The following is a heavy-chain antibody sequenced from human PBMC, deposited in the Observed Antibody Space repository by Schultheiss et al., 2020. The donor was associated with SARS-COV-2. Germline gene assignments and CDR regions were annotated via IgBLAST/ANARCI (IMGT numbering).Heavy chain of an antibody. D-gene: IGHD2-2*01. Sequence: SETLSLTCTVSGGSISSYYWSWIRQPAGKGLEWIGRVSASGTTHYNPSLKSRITMSVDTSENQFSLILTSMTAADTAVYYCARYCSSTSCYAQLHAFDIWGQGTMVTVSS. CDR1: GGSISSYY. V-gene: IGHV4-4*07. J-gene: IGHJ3*02. CDR2: VSASGTT. CDR3: ARYCSSTSCYAQLHAFDI.